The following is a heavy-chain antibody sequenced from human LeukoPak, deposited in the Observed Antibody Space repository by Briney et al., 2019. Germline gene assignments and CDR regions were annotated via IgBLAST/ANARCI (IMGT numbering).Heavy chain of an antibody. Sequence: SETLSLTCDVSDYSISNGYYWGWIRQPPGKGLEWVGSIYHSGSTYYNSSLKSRVTISVDTSKNQFSLKLSSVTAADTAVYYCASPWTGYSSTQDDYWGQGTLVSVSS. V-gene: IGHV4-38-2*01. D-gene: IGHD6-13*01. J-gene: IGHJ4*02. CDR2: IYHSGST. CDR1: DYSISNGYY. CDR3: ASPWTGYSSTQDDY.